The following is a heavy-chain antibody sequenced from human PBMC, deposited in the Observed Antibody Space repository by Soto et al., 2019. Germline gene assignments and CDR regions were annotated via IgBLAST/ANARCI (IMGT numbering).Heavy chain of an antibody. J-gene: IGHJ3*02. Sequence: PGGSLRLSCAASGFTFSRYWMSWVRQAPGKGLEWVANIKQDGSEKYYVDSVKGRFTISRDNAKNSLYLQMNSLRAEDTAVYYCASGLGIAVAGTAAFDIWGQGTMVTVSS. CDR1: GFTFSRYW. CDR3: ASGLGIAVAGTAAFDI. V-gene: IGHV3-7*01. D-gene: IGHD6-19*01. CDR2: IKQDGSEK.